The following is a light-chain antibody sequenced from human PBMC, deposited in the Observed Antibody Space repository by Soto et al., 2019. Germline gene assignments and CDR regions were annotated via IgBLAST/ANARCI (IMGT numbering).Light chain of an antibody. V-gene: IGLV2-14*01. Sequence: QSALTQPASVSGPPGQSITISCNGTSSDVGGYIYVSWYQQHPGKAPKLIIYEVTNRPSGVSDRFSGSKSGNTASLTISGLQAEDEGDYYCTSYTTSNTLYVFGTGTKVTVL. CDR2: EVT. CDR3: TSYTTSNTLYV. J-gene: IGLJ1*01. CDR1: SSDVGGYIY.